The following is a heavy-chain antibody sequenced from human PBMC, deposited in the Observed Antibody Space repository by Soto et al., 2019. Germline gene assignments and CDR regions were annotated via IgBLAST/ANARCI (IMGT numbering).Heavy chain of an antibody. Sequence: PSETLSLTCTVSGGSISSGGYYWSWIRQHPGKGLEWIGYIYYSGSTYYNPSLKSRVTISVDTSKNQFSLKLSSVTAADTAVYYCAADYYDSSGYYLIYDYWGQGTLVTVSS. J-gene: IGHJ4*02. CDR3: AADYYDSSGYYLIYDY. V-gene: IGHV4-31*03. D-gene: IGHD3-22*01. CDR2: IYYSGST. CDR1: GGSISSGGYY.